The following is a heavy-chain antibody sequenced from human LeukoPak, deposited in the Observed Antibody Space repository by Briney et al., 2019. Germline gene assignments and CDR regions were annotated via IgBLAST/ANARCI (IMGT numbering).Heavy chain of an antibody. CDR2: INGAGSFT. Sequence: GGSLRLSCAASGITFNNYAMAWVRQAPGKGLEWVSVINGAGSFTQYADSVKGRFTISRDNSKNTLYLQMNSLRAEDTAVYYCAKESPGDFDYWGRGTLVTVSS. V-gene: IGHV3-23*01. J-gene: IGHJ4*02. CDR1: GITFNNYA. CDR3: AKESPGDFDY. D-gene: IGHD4-17*01.